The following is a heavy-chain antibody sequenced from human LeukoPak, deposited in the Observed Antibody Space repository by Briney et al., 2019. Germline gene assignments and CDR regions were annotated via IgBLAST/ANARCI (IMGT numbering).Heavy chain of an antibody. D-gene: IGHD3-3*01. CDR1: GGSISSYY. CDR2: IYYSGST. J-gene: IGHJ5*02. Sequence: SETLSLTCTVSGGSISSYYWSWIRQPPGKGLEWIGYIYYSGSTNYNPSLKSRVTMSVDTSKNQFSLKLSSVTAADTAVYYCARDLPVVTIFGVVIGQTENNWFDPWGQGTLVTVSS. V-gene: IGHV4-59*12. CDR3: ARDLPVVTIFGVVIGQTENNWFDP.